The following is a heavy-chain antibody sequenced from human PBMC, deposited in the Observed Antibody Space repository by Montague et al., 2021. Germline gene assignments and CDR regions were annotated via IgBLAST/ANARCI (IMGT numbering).Heavy chain of an antibody. J-gene: IGHJ5*02. D-gene: IGHD2-15*01. CDR2: IYYNGTT. CDR1: GGSISSASYH. CDR3: ARSLYCRGGSCYSGFDP. V-gene: IGHV4-39*01. Sequence: SETLSLTCTVSGGSISSASYHWGWIRQPPGKGLEFIGVIYYNGTTYHNPSLKSRVTVSMDTSKNQFSLKLSSVTAADTAVYCCARSLYCRGGSCYSGFDPWGQGTLVTASS.